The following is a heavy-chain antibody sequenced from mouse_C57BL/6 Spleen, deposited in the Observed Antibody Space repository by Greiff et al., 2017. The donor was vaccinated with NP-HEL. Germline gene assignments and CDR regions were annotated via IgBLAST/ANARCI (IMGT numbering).Heavy chain of an antibody. CDR2: INPSSGYT. Sequence: VQLQQSGAELARPGASVKMSCKASGYTFTSYTMHWVKQRPGQGLEWIGYINPSSGYTKYNQKFKDKATLTADKSSSTAYMQLSSLTSEDSAVYYCARFWAYWYFDVWGTGTTVTVSS. J-gene: IGHJ1*03. CDR1: GYTFTSYT. CDR3: ARFWAYWYFDV. D-gene: IGHD4-1*01. V-gene: IGHV1-4*01.